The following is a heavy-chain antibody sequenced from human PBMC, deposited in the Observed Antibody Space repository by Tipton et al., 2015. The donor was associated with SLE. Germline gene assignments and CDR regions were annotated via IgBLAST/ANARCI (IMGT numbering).Heavy chain of an antibody. V-gene: IGHV4-59*08. CDR2: IYYSGST. Sequence: TLSLTCTVSGGSISSHYWSWIRQPPGKGLEWIGYIYYSGSTNYNPSLKSRVTISVDTSKNQFSLKLSSVTAADTAVYYCARGFTIGGAFDIWGQGTTVTVSS. J-gene: IGHJ3*02. D-gene: IGHD3-9*01. CDR3: ARGFTIGGAFDI. CDR1: GGSISSHY.